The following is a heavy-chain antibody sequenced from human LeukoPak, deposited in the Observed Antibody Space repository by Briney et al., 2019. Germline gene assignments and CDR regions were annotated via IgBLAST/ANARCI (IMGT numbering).Heavy chain of an antibody. J-gene: IGHJ5*02. CDR2: IYYSGST. D-gene: IGHD1-26*01. CDR1: GDSISSGNYY. Sequence: PSETLSLTCTVAGDSISSGNYYWGWIRQPPGKGLEWIGSIYYSGSTYYNPSLKSRVTISVATSKNQFSLKLSSVTAADTAVYYCARRVSYRNCLDPWGQGTLVTVSS. V-gene: IGHV4-39*01. CDR3: ARRVSYRNCLDP.